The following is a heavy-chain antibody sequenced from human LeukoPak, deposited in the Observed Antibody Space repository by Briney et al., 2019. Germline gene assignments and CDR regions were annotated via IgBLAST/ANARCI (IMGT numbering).Heavy chain of an antibody. CDR3: TRASGYSSGAVDY. Sequence: GGSLRLSCAASGFTFDDYAMHWVRPAPGKGLEWVSGISWNSGSIGYADSVKGRFTISRDNAKSTLYLQMNSLRADDMALYYCTRASGYSSGAVDYWGQGTLVTVSS. J-gene: IGHJ4*02. CDR1: GFTFDDYA. V-gene: IGHV3-9*03. CDR2: ISWNSGSI. D-gene: IGHD5-18*01.